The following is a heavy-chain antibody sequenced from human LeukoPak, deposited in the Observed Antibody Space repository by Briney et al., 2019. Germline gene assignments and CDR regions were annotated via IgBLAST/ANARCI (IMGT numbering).Heavy chain of an antibody. J-gene: IGHJ3*02. CDR2: IYPDDSET. CDR1: GYSFTSYW. V-gene: IGHV5-51*01. CDR3: AKLIVSGWRDASDI. Sequence: KPGESLKISCKGSGYSFTSYWIGWARPMPGNGLEWLGIIYPDDSETRNKPSFQGHDSLSADKSISTAYLQASGLKASDSAIYYCAKLIVSGWRDASDIWGPGTKVTVSS. D-gene: IGHD6-25*01.